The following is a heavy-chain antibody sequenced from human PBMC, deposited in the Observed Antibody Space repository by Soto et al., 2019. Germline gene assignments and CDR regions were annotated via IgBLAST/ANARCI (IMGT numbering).Heavy chain of an antibody. D-gene: IGHD3-16*01. V-gene: IGHV4-61*01. J-gene: IGHJ5*02. CDR2: IYFTGNT. CDR1: GGCVSSGRSF. CDR3: SILGVRARRGPFDP. Sequence: SETLSLTCTVYGGCVSSGRSFWSWMRQAPGKGLEWIGHIYFTGNTNYNPSLKSRVTMSVDTSKRQFPLNLSSVTAADTAVYYCSILGVRARRGPFDPCCQAPLVTLCS.